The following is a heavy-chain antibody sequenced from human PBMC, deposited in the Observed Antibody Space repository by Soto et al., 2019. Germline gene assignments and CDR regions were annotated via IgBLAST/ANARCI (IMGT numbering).Heavy chain of an antibody. CDR3: AKEGSNYGANYYYYYYMDV. J-gene: IGHJ6*03. Sequence: PGGSLRLSCAASGFTFSSYAMSWVRQAPGKGLEWVSAISGSGGSTYYADSVKGRFTISRDNSKNTLYLQMNSLRAEDTAVYYCAKEGSNYGANYYYYYYMDVWGKGTTVTVSS. CDR2: ISGSGGST. V-gene: IGHV3-23*01. D-gene: IGHD4-17*01. CDR1: GFTFSSYA.